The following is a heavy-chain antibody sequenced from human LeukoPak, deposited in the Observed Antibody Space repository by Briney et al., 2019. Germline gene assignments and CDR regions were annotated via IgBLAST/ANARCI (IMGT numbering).Heavy chain of an antibody. CDR3: ARALGYCSGGSCTRGYNWFDP. CDR2: IYYGGST. V-gene: IGHV4-59*04. J-gene: IGHJ5*02. D-gene: IGHD2-15*01. Sequence: SETLSLTCTVSGGSISSYYWSWLRQPPGKGLEWIGYIYYGGSTYYNPSLKSRVTISVDTSMNQFSLKLSFVTTADTAVYYCARALGYCSGGSCTRGYNWFDPWGQGTLVTVPS. CDR1: GGSISSYY.